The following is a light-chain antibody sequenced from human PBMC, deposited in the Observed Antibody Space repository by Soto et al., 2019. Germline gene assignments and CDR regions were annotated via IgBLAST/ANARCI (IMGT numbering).Light chain of an antibody. J-gene: IGLJ3*02. CDR2: DVS. CDR1: SSDVGDYNY. V-gene: IGLV2-11*01. CDR3: CSYAGSYTLV. Sequence: QSALTQPRSVSGSPGQSVTISCTGTSSDVGDYNYVSWYQQYPGKVPKLMIYDVSKRPSGVPDRFSGSKSGNTASLTISGLQAEDEADYYCCSYAGSYTLVFGGGTKLTVL.